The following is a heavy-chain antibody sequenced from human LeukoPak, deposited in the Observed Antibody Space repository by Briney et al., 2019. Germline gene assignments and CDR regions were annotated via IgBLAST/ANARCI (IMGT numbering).Heavy chain of an antibody. CDR1: GFTFSTYD. CDR2: ISSSSTHI. J-gene: IGHJ5*02. Sequence: GGSLRLSCEVFGFTFSTYDMNWVRQAPGKGLEWVSSISSSSTHIYYADSAKGRFTISRENTKNSLFLQMNSLRPEDTAVYYCARGHGEFDPWGQGTLVTVSS. D-gene: IGHD5-12*01. V-gene: IGHV3-21*06. CDR3: ARGHGEFDP.